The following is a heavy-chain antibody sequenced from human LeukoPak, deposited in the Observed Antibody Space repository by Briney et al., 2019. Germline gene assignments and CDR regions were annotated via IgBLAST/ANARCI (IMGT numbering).Heavy chain of an antibody. J-gene: IGHJ5*02. CDR1: GGSITSYY. D-gene: IGHD4-17*01. CDR3: ARHGEGDYGQWTWFDL. Sequence: PSETLSLTCTVSGGSITSYYWSWIRQPPGKGLEWIGYIYYTGTTNYNPSLRGRVTISVDTSENQFSLKLSSVTAADTAVYYCARHGEGDYGQWTWFDLWGQGTLVTVSS. V-gene: IGHV4-59*01. CDR2: IYYTGTT.